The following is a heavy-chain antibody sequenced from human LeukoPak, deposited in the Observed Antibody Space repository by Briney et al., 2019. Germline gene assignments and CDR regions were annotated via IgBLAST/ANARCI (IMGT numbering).Heavy chain of an antibody. CDR3: AREDYYDSSGYYLDY. CDR2: IYHSGST. J-gene: IGHJ4*02. D-gene: IGHD3-22*01. CDR1: GYSISSGYF. V-gene: IGHV4-38-2*02. Sequence: PSETLSLTCTVSGYSISSGYFWGRIRQPPGKGLEWIASIYHSGSTYYSPSLKSRVTISVDTSKNQFSLNLSSVTAADTAVYYCAREDYYDSSGYYLDYWGQGTLVTVSS.